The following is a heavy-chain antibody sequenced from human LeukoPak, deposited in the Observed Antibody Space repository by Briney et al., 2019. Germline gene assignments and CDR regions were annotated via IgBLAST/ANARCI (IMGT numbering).Heavy chain of an antibody. CDR1: GFTFSSYS. V-gene: IGHV3-21*01. CDR3: AELGITMIGGV. Sequence: GSLRLSCSASGFTFSSYSMNWGRQAPRKGLGWVSSISSSSSYIYYADSVKGRFTISRDNAKNSLYLQMNSLRAEDTAVYYCAELGITMIGGVWGKGTTVTISS. J-gene: IGHJ6*04. CDR2: ISSSSSYI. D-gene: IGHD3-10*02.